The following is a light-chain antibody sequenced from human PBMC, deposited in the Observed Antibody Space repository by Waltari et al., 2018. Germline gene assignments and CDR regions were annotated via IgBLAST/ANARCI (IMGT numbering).Light chain of an antibody. V-gene: IGKV2-30*02. CDR3: GQGTHLPPT. Sequence: DVVMTQSPLSLPITPGQPASISCRSRQSLVHSNGNTYLSWYQQKPGQPPRRLIYEVSNQDSGVPDRFSGSGAGTDFTLKISRVEAEDVGVYYCGQGTHLPPTFGQGTKVEIK. CDR1: QSLVHSNGNTY. CDR2: EVS. J-gene: IGKJ1*01.